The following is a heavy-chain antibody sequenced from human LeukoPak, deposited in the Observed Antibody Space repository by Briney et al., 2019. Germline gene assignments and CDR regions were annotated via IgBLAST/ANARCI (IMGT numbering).Heavy chain of an antibody. V-gene: IGHV3-48*03. J-gene: IGHJ4*02. Sequence: GGSLRLSCAGSGFIFSNYEMNWVRQAPGKGLEWVSYISSTGGDIYYADSVKGRFTISRDNAENSLYLQMNSLRAEDTAVYYCARGPKYIASTGPHYFDYWGQGTLVTVSS. CDR3: ARGPKYIASTGPHYFDY. D-gene: IGHD1-1*01. CDR1: GFIFSNYE. CDR2: ISSTGGDI.